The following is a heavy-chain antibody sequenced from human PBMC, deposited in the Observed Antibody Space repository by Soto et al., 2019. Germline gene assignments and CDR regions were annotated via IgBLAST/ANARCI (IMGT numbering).Heavy chain of an antibody. D-gene: IGHD3-10*01. CDR1: GYTFTSYT. V-gene: IGHV1-3*05. J-gene: IGHJ4*02. CDR2: VNAANGDT. CDR3: ARGSPGDY. Sequence: QVHLVQSGAEEKKPGASVKVSCKASGYTFTSYTIQWVRQAPGQRREWMGWVNAANGDTRYSHKFQDRVTITRDTSASTAYMELSSLRSEDTALYYCARGSPGDYWGQGTLVTVSS.